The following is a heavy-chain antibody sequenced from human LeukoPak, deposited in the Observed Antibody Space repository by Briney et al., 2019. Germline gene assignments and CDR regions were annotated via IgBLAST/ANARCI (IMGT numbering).Heavy chain of an antibody. D-gene: IGHD3-10*01. J-gene: IGHJ5*02. Sequence: GESLRISCKGSGYSFTSYWISWVRQMPGKGLEWMGRIDLSDSYTNYSPSFQGHVTISADKSISTAYLQWSSLKASDTAMYYCARQEGGTMVRGPPLSWFDPWGQGTLVTVSS. CDR2: IDLSDSYT. V-gene: IGHV5-10-1*01. CDR1: GYSFTSYW. CDR3: ARQEGGTMVRGPPLSWFDP.